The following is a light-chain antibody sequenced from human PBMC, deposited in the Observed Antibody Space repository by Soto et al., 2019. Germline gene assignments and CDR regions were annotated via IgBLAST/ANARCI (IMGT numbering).Light chain of an antibody. CDR1: QSVRSN. J-gene: IGKJ1*01. Sequence: EKVMTQSPATLSVSPGERATLSCRASQSVRSNLAWYQQKPGQPPRLLIYDASTRATGIPSRFSGSGSGIEFTLTISSLKSEDFAVYYCQQYDNWPRTFGQGTKVDIK. V-gene: IGKV3-15*01. CDR2: DAS. CDR3: QQYDNWPRT.